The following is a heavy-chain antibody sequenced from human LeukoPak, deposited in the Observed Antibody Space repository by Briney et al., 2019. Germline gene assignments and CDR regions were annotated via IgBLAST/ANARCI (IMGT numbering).Heavy chain of an antibody. CDR1: GFTFINVW. D-gene: IGHD3-16*01. V-gene: IGHV3-15*01. CDR2: IISISGGGTS. J-gene: IGHJ4*02. CDR3: TTHRGEWVLDS. Sequence: GGSLRLSCAASGFTFINVWMSWVRQVPGKGLEWVGRIISISGGGTSDYPAPVKGRFTISRDDSKNTVYLQMNSLKTEDTAVYYCTTHRGEWVLDSWGQGTLVTVSS.